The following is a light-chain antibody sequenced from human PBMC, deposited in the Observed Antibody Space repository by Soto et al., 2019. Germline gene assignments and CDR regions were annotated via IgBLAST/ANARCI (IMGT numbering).Light chain of an antibody. J-gene: IGLJ2*01. CDR2: EVS. CDR3: SSYAGSNKGV. V-gene: IGLV2-8*01. CDR1: SSDVGGFNY. Sequence: QSALTQPPSASGSPGQSVTISCTGTSSDVGGFNYVSWYQHHPGKAPKLMIYEVSKRPSGVPDRFSGSKSGNTASLTVSGLQAEDEADYYCSSYAGSNKGVFGGGTKSPS.